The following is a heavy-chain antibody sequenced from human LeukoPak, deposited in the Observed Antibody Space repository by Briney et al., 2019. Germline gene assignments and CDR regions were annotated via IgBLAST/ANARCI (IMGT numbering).Heavy chain of an antibody. D-gene: IGHD1-26*01. V-gene: IGHV3-33*01. J-gene: IGHJ6*02. Sequence: HPGGSLRLSCAASGFTLSSYGMHWVRQAPGKGLEWVAVIWYDGSNKYYADSVKGRFAISRDNSKNTLYLQMNSLRAEDTAVYYCAREGSSLTNYYGMDVWGQGTTVTVSS. CDR3: AREGSSLTNYYGMDV. CDR1: GFTLSSYG. CDR2: IWYDGSNK.